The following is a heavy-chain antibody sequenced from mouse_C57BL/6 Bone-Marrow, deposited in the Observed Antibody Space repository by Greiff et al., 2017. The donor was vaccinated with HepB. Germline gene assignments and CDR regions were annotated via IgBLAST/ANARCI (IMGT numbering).Heavy chain of an antibody. CDR2: INPGSGGT. CDR1: GYAFTNYL. V-gene: IGHV1-54*01. D-gene: IGHD1-1*01. CDR3: AIYYGLWFAY. Sequence: VQLQESGAELVRPGTSVKVSCKASGYAFTNYLIEWVKQRPGQGLEWIGVINPGSGGTNYNEKFKGKATLTADKSSSTAYMQLSSLTSEDSAVYFCAIYYGLWFAYWGQGTLVTVSA. J-gene: IGHJ3*01.